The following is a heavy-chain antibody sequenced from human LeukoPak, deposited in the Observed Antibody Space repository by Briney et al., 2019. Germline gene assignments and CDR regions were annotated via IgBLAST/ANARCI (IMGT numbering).Heavy chain of an antibody. J-gene: IGHJ4*02. V-gene: IGHV5-10-1*01. CDR3: ARHGEYSTDWYYFDY. D-gene: IGHD6-19*01. CDR2: LAPSDSYT. CDR1: GYSFTSHW. Sequence: GESLKISCKASGYSFTSHWITWARQMPARGLEWMGRLAPSDSYTNYSPSFQGHVTFSADKTISTAYLQWGSLKASDAAMYFCARHGEYSTDWYYFDYWGQGTLVTVSS.